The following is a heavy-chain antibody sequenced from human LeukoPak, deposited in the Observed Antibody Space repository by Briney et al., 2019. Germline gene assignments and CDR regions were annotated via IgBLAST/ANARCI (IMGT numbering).Heavy chain of an antibody. D-gene: IGHD1-26*01. CDR3: AKDRTVVGATSFDY. Sequence: GRSLRLSCAASGFPFSTFGMHWVRQAPGKGLEWVAAIAYDGSVKYYPDSLKGRLTISRDNSKNTLYQQMNSLRTEDTAVYSCAKDRTVVGATSFDYWGLGTLVTVSS. J-gene: IGHJ4*02. V-gene: IGHV3-30*18. CDR1: GFPFSTFG. CDR2: IAYDGSVK.